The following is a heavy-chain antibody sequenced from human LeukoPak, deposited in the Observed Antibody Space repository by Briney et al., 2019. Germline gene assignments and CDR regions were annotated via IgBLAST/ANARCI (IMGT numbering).Heavy chain of an antibody. V-gene: IGHV3-23*01. CDR2: ISGSGGST. CDR1: GFTFSSYA. Sequence: GGSLRLSCAASGFTFSSYAMSWVRQAPGKGLEWVSAISGSGGSTYYADSVKGRFTISRDNAVNSVYLQMNDLRAEDTGDCATKEPSTSGWSYWGQGTLVTVSS. D-gene: IGHD6-19*01. J-gene: IGHJ4*02. CDR3: KEPSTSGWSY.